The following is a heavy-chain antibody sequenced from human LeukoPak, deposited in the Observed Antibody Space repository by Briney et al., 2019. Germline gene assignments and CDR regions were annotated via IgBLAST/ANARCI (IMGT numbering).Heavy chain of an antibody. J-gene: IGHJ4*02. Sequence: GASVTVSCKVSGYTLTELSMHWVRQAPGKGLEWMGGFDPEDGETIYAQKFQGRVTITADKSTSTAYMELSSLRSEDTVVYYCARDLFWSGSGGFGYWGQGTLVTVSS. D-gene: IGHD3-3*01. V-gene: IGHV1-24*01. CDR1: GYTLTELS. CDR3: ARDLFWSGSGGFGY. CDR2: FDPEDGET.